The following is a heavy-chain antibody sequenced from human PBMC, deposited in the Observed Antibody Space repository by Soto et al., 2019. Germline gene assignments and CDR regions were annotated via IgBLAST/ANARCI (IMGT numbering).Heavy chain of an antibody. CDR3: AKDGNSYGRLYYFHY. Sequence: GGSLRLSCAASGFSFGTFAMGWVRQSPGTGLEWVSAIDGSGDTTYYADSVKGRFTISRDNSKATLYLHMDSLRVEDTAIYYCAKDGNSYGRLYYFHYWGQGTQVTVSS. CDR1: GFSFGTFA. V-gene: IGHV3-23*01. D-gene: IGHD5-18*01. CDR2: IDGSGDTT. J-gene: IGHJ4*02.